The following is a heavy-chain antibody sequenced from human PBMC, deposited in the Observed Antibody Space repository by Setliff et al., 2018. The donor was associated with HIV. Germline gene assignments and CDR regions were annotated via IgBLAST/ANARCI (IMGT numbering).Heavy chain of an antibody. CDR2: IYYSGTT. CDR3: ARDGYCGGDCYHDAFDI. Sequence: SETLSLTCTVSGGSISSSSYYWGWIRQPPGKGLEWIGSIYYSGTTYYNPSLKSRVTISVDRSKNQFSLKLSSVTAADTAVYYCARDGYCGGDCYHDAFDIWGQGTMVTVSS. D-gene: IGHD2-21*02. CDR1: GGSISSSSYY. V-gene: IGHV4-39*02. J-gene: IGHJ3*02.